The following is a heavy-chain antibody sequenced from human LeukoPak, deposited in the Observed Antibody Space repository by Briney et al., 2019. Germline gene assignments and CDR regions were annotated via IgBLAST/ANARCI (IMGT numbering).Heavy chain of an antibody. CDR1: GFTFSSYA. CDR3: AKEGFYYDILTGYLDY. J-gene: IGHJ4*02. CDR2: ISGSGGST. Sequence: PGGSLRLSCAASGFTFSSYAMSWVRRAPGKGLEWVSAISGSGGSTYFADSVKGRFTISRDNSKNTLYLQMNSLRAEDTAVYYCAKEGFYYDILTGYLDYWGQGTLVTVSS. D-gene: IGHD3-9*01. V-gene: IGHV3-23*01.